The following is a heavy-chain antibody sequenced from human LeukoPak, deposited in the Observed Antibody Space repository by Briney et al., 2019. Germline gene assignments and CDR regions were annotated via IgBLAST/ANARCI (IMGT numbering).Heavy chain of an antibody. V-gene: IGHV3-11*04. CDR2: ISDSGTSM. CDR3: ARGGWLHYDF. CDR1: GFTFSDSY. Sequence: GGSPRLSCAASGFTFSDSYMSWIRQAPGNGLEWISYISDSGTSMYYADSVKGRFTISRDNAKNSLYLQMNSLTAEDTAMYYCARGGWLHYDFWGQGTLVTVSS. D-gene: IGHD5-12*01. J-gene: IGHJ4*02.